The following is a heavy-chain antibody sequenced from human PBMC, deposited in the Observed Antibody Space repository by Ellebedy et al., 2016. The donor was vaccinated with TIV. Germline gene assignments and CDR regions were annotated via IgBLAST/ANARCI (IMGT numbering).Heavy chain of an antibody. V-gene: IGHV3-74*01. Sequence: GGSLRLSCAASGYTSTSYWMHWVRQAPGKGLVWVSHINGDGSHTIYADSVKGRFTISRDNAKNTLYLQMNSLRADDTAVYYCARDLYYGIDFWGQGTTVTVSS. D-gene: IGHD2-8*01. CDR1: GYTSTSYW. CDR3: ARDLYYGIDF. CDR2: INGDGSHT. J-gene: IGHJ6*02.